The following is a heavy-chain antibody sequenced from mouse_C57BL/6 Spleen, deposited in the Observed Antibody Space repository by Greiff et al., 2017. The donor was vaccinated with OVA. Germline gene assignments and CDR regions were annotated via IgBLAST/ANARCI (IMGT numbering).Heavy chain of an antibody. Sequence: EVKLVESGGGLVQPGGSLSLSCAASGFTFTDYYMSWVRQPPGKALEWLGFIRNKANGYTTEYSASVKGRFTISRDNSQSILYLQMNALRAEDSATYYCARSITTYFDYWGQGTTLTVSS. CDR1: GFTFTDYY. CDR3: ARSITTYFDY. CDR2: IRNKANGYTT. V-gene: IGHV7-3*01. J-gene: IGHJ2*01. D-gene: IGHD1-1*01.